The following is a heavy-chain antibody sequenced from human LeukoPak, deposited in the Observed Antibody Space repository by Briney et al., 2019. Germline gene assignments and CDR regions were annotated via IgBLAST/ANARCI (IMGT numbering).Heavy chain of an antibody. J-gene: IGHJ4*02. Sequence: SETLSLTCTVSGGSISSSSYYWGWIRQPPGKGLEWIASMYYSGSTYYNPSLKSRVTISVDTSKTQFSLKLSSVTAADTAVYYCARHSSGWYSEDYWGQGTLVTVSS. CDR1: GGSISSSSYY. CDR2: MYYSGST. V-gene: IGHV4-39*01. D-gene: IGHD6-19*01. CDR3: ARHSSGWYSEDY.